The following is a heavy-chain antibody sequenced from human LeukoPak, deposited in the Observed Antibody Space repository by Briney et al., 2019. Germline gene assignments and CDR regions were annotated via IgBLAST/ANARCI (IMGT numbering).Heavy chain of an antibody. D-gene: IGHD5-18*01. J-gene: IGHJ4*02. CDR2: IYSGGTT. Sequence: SGGSLRLSCAASGFTVSTNCMTWVRQAPGKGLEWVSTIYSGGTTYYADSVMGRFTISRHNSRNTLYLQMNSRRAEDTAVYYCARVDTVMAYYFDLWGQGTLVTVSS. CDR1: GFTVSTNC. CDR3: ARVDTVMAYYFDL. V-gene: IGHV3-53*04.